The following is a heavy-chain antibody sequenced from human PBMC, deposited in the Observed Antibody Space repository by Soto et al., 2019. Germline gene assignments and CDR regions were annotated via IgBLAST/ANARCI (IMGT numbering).Heavy chain of an antibody. J-gene: IGHJ5*02. CDR1: GFTFSSYA. Sequence: PGGSLRLSCAASGFTFSSYAMSWVRQAPGKGLEWVSAISGSGGSTYYADSVKGRFTISRDNSKNTLYLQMNSLRAEDTAVSYCAKEMRNYDFWSGYYSPQYNWFDPWGQGTLVTVSS. V-gene: IGHV3-23*01. CDR3: AKEMRNYDFWSGYYSPQYNWFDP. D-gene: IGHD3-3*01. CDR2: ISGSGGST.